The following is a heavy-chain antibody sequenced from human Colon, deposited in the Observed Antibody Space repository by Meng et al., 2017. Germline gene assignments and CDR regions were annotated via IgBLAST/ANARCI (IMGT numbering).Heavy chain of an antibody. J-gene: IGHJ5*02. CDR3: AATRHKPYIWFDP. V-gene: IGHV4-39*01. Sequence: QLQLQESGPGLVKPSETLSLTCSVSGDSISTSFYYWVWIRQPPGKGLEWIGSAYSSGIPFHNPSLKSRVAISIDKSKNQFSLKLTSVTAADTAVYYCAATRHKPYIWFDPWGQGALVTVSS. D-gene: IGHD6-6*01. CDR1: GDSISTSFYY. CDR2: AYSSGIP.